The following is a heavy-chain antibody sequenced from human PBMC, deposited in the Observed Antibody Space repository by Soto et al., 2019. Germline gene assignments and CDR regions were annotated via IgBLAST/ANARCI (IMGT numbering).Heavy chain of an antibody. CDR2: IWYDGSNK. Sequence: QVQLVESGGGVVQPGRSLRLSCAASGFTFSSYGMHWVRQAPGKGLEWVAVIWYDGSNKYYADSVKGRFTISRDNSKNTLYLQMNSLRAEDTAVYYCATAGAYRGYYGSGSYYKGNYYYYGMDVW. CDR1: GFTFSSYG. J-gene: IGHJ6*01. CDR3: ATAGAYRGYYGSGSYYKGNYYYYGMDV. V-gene: IGHV3-33*01. D-gene: IGHD3-10*01.